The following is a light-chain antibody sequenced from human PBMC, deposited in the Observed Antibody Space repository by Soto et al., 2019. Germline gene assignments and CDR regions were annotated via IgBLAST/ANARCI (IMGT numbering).Light chain of an antibody. CDR3: LQHNSYPWT. CDR1: QRVRNV. CDR2: DAS. Sequence: DIQMTQSPSTLSASVGDSVTITCRASQRVRNVLAWYQQKPGRAPKPLIFDASTLTTGVPSRFSGSGSGTEFTLTISSLQPEDFATYYCLQHNSYPWTFGQGTKVDI. V-gene: IGKV1-17*01. J-gene: IGKJ1*01.